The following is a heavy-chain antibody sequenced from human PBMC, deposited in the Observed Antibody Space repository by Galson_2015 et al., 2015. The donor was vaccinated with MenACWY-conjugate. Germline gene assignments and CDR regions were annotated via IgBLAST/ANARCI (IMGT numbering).Heavy chain of an antibody. Sequence: QSGAEVKKPGESLTISCKGSGYTFTTYWIGWVRQLPGKGLEWMGLISPGDSDTRYSPAFQGQVTISADKSISTAYVQWDSLQASDTAMYYCARHPPGGRGMDVWGQGTTVTVSS. D-gene: IGHD1-26*01. CDR1: GYTFTTYW. CDR3: ARHPPGGRGMDV. J-gene: IGHJ6*02. CDR2: ISPGDSDT. V-gene: IGHV5-51*01.